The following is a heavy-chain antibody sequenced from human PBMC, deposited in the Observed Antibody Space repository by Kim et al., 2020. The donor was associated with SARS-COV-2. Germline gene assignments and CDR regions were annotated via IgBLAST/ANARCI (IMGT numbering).Heavy chain of an antibody. CDR3: GISGI. V-gene: IGHV3-7*01. J-gene: IGHJ4*02. Sequence: IKRDGSEKYYGDSVKGRFTISRDNAKSSVSLQMNSLRSEDMAVDYCGISGIWGQGTLVTVSS. CDR2: IKRDGSEK.